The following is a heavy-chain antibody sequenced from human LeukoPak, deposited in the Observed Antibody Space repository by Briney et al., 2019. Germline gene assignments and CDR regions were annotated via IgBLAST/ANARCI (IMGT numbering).Heavy chain of an antibody. V-gene: IGHV3-23*01. CDR1: GFTFSTYS. CDR3: AKGPKYYDFWSGYSQTYFDC. J-gene: IGHJ4*02. Sequence: GGSLRLSCAASGFTFSTYSMSWVRQAPGKGLEWVSRISISGTGTYYADSVKGRFTISRDNSKNTLYLQMNSLRAEDTAVYYCAKGPKYYDFWSGYSQTYFDCWGQGTLVTVSS. D-gene: IGHD3-3*01. CDR2: ISISGTGT.